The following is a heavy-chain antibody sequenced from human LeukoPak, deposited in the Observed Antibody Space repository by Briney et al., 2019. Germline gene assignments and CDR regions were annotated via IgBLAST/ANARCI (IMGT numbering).Heavy chain of an antibody. CDR2: IRYDGGNT. V-gene: IGHV3-30*02. CDR3: ARDASALY. CDR1: GFIFSNYA. Sequence: GGSLRLSCAASGFIFSNYAMQWVRQAPGMGLEWVAFIRYDGGNTYYADSVKGRFTISRDNARDSLYLQMNSLRDDDTSVYFCARDASALYWGRGTLVTVSS. D-gene: IGHD2-2*01. J-gene: IGHJ4*02.